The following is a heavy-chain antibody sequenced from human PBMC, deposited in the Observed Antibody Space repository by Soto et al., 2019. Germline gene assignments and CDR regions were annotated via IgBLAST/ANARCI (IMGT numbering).Heavy chain of an antibody. CDR3: AKQHYDFWSDIKDPGVVKGGPMD. J-gene: IGHJ4*02. Sequence: GGSLRLSCAASGFTFSSYGMHWVRQAPGKGLEWVAVISYDGSNKYYADSVKGRFTISRDNSKNTLYLQMNSLRAEETAVYYCAKQHYDFWSDIKDPGVVKGGPMDWGQGTLVTVSS. CDR1: GFTFSSYG. CDR2: ISYDGSNK. V-gene: IGHV3-30*18. D-gene: IGHD3-3*01.